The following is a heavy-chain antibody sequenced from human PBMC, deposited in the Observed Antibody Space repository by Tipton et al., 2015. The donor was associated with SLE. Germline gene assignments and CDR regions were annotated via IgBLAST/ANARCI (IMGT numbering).Heavy chain of an antibody. Sequence: SLRLSCAASGFTFSSYSMNWVRQAPGKGLEWVSSISSSSSYIYYADSVKGRFTISRDNAKNSLHLQMNSLRAEDTAVYYCARDGELERRDYYYMDVWGKGTTVTVSS. J-gene: IGHJ6*03. V-gene: IGHV3-21*01. CDR3: ARDGELERRDYYYMDV. CDR1: GFTFSSYS. D-gene: IGHD1-1*01. CDR2: ISSSSSYI.